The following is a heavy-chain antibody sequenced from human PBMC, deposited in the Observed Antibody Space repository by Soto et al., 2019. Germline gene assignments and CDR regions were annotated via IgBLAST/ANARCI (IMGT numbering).Heavy chain of an antibody. CDR1: GFTFDDCT. J-gene: IGHJ4*02. D-gene: IGHD6-19*01. CDR2: ISWDGGST. CDR3: AKDIGYSSGWPLDY. Sequence: GGSLRLSCAASGFTFDDCTMHWVRQAPGKGLEWVSLISWDGGSTYYADSVKGRFTISRDNSKNSLYLQMNSLRTEDTALYYCAKDIGYSSGWPLDYWGQEVLVTVSS. V-gene: IGHV3-43*01.